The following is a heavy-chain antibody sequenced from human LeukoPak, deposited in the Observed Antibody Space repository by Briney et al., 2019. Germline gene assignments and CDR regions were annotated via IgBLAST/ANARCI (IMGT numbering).Heavy chain of an antibody. J-gene: IGHJ5*02. V-gene: IGHV3-30-3*01. CDR1: GFTFSSYA. Sequence: GGSLRLSCAASGFTFSSYALHWVRQAPGKGLEWVAVISYDGSNKYYADSVKGQFTISRDNSRNTVYLQMSSLRAEDTAVYYCASSPSADCSTTTNCYGWDRWGQGTLVTVSS. D-gene: IGHD2-2*01. CDR2: ISYDGSNK. CDR3: ASSPSADCSTTTNCYGWDR.